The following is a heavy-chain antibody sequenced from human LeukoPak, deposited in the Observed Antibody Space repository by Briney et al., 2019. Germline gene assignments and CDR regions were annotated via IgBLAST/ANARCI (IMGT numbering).Heavy chain of an antibody. CDR1: CYSFSSGYY. V-gene: IGHV4-38-2*02. Sequence: SETLSLTCTVSCYSFSSGYYWGWIRQPPGKGLYWIGEIYHSGSTNYNPSLKSRVTISVDKSKNRFSLKLSSVTAADTAVYYCARGVYGNYTYYYYYYYMDVRGKGTTVTVSS. CDR3: ARGVYGNYTYYYYYYYMDV. D-gene: IGHD4-11*01. J-gene: IGHJ6*03. CDR2: IYHSGST.